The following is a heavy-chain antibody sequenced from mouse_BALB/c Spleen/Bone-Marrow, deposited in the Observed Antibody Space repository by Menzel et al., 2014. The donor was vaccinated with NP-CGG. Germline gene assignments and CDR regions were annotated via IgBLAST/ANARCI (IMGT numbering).Heavy chain of an antibody. CDR1: GFNIKDTY. V-gene: IGHV14-3*02. CDR2: IDPANGNT. J-gene: IGHJ4*01. CDR3: ARWEYYAMDY. D-gene: IGHD4-1*01. Sequence: EVYLVESGAELVKPGASVKLSCTASGFNIKDTYMHWVNQRPEQGLEWIGRIDPANGNTKYDPKFQGKATITADTSSNTAYLQLSSLTSEDTAVYYCARWEYYAMDYWGQGTSVTVSS.